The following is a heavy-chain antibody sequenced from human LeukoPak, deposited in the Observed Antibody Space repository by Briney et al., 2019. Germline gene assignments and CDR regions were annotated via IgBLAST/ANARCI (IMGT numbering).Heavy chain of an antibody. CDR3: ARDWDSRNDYDP. CDR2: SSAHNVDT. D-gene: IGHD1-1*01. V-gene: IGHV1-18*01. Sequence: GASVKGSCKASGYTFTRYGISWVGHASGQGLDWRGWSSAHNVDTNYAETLQGRLTMTTDISTSTAYMELTSLRSDDTAVYYCARDWDSRNDYDPWGQGTLVIVSS. CDR1: GYTFTRYG. J-gene: IGHJ5*02.